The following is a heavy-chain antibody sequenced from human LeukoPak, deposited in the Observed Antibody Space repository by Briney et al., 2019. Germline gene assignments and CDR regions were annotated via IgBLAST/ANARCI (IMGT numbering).Heavy chain of an antibody. D-gene: IGHD6-25*01. Sequence: GGSLRLSCAASGFTFSTYSMNWVRQAPGKGLEWVSYIDTGTSTIYYADSVKGRFTISKDNAKNSLYLQMNSLRTEDTAVYYCARRGYSSGWNRFDYWGQGTLVTVSS. CDR2: IDTGTSTI. CDR1: GFTFSTYS. CDR3: ARRGYSSGWNRFDY. V-gene: IGHV3-48*01. J-gene: IGHJ4*02.